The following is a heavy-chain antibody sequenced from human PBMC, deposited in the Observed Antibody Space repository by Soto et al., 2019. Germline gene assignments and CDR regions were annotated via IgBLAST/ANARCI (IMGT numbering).Heavy chain of an antibody. J-gene: IGHJ6*02. CDR1: GGSLRKYA. CDR2: TVSMLGAT. D-gene: IGHD3-10*01. V-gene: IGHV1-69*13. CDR3: ATESGRRGYRASFYYGMDV. Sequence: SVKVSCKGSGGSLRKYAVSWLRQAPGQGLEWIGGTVSMLGATTYAQTFQGRVTVTADESTNTVNMELSSLTSKDTAIYFCATESGRRGYRASFYYGMDVWGQGTTVTVSS.